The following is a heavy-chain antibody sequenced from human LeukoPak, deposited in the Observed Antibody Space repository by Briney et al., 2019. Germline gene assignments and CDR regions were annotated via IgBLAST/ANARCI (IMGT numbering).Heavy chain of an antibody. CDR3: AREGQGWFAVYFDY. J-gene: IGHJ4*02. CDR1: GGSISSGGYS. CDR2: IYHSGST. D-gene: IGHD3-10*01. V-gene: IGHV4-30-2*01. Sequence: SETLSLTCAVSGGSISSGGYSWSWIRQPPGKGLEWIGYIYHSGSTYYNPSLKSRVTISVDRSKNQFSLKLSSVTAADTAVYYCAREGQGWFAVYFDYWGQGTLVTVSS.